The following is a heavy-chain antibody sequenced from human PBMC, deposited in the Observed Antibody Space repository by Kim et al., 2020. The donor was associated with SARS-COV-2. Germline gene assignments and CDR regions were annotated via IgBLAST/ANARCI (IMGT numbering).Heavy chain of an antibody. J-gene: IGHJ3*02. CDR1: GFTFSSYS. V-gene: IGHV3-21*01. CDR3: ARDFEERLRYFDWLLSHDAFDI. D-gene: IGHD3-9*01. CDR2: ISRSSSSYI. Sequence: GGSLRLSCAASGFTFSSYSMNWVRQAPGKGLEWVSSISRSSSSYIYYADSVKGRFTISRDNAKNSRYLQMNSLRAEDTAVYYCARDFEERLRYFDWLLSHDAFDIWGQGTMVTVSS.